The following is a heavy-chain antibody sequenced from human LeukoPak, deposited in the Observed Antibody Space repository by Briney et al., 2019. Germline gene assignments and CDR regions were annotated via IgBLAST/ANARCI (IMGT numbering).Heavy chain of an antibody. CDR1: GFTFHNNG. D-gene: IGHD2-15*01. CDR3: AGGKYCSGGSCYRAVYYYYGMDV. CDR2: ISGSSRST. J-gene: IGHJ6*02. V-gene: IGHV3-21*01. Sequence: GGSLRLSCAASGFTFHNNGMSWVRQAPGKGLEWVSAISGSSRSTYHAESVKGRFTISRDNAKNSLYLQMNSLRAEDTAVYYCAGGKYCSGGSCYRAVYYYYGMDVWGQGTTVTVSS.